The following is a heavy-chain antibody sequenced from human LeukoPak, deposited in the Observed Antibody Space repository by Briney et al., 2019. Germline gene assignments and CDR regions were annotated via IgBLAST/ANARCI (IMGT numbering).Heavy chain of an antibody. V-gene: IGHV3-30*18. CDR1: GFTFSAYA. CDR3: AKDYYGSGSYYTVDF. D-gene: IGHD3-10*01. J-gene: IGHJ4*02. CDR2: ILYDGSTK. Sequence: GRSLRLSCAASGFTFSAYAMHWVRQPPGKGLEWVAVILYDGSTKYYADSVKGRFTISREKSKNTLDLQMNSLRPEDTAVYYCAKDYYGSGSYYTVDFWGQGTLVTVSS.